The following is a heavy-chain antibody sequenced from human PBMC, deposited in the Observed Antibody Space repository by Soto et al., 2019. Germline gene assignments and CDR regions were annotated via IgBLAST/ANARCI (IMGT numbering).Heavy chain of an antibody. V-gene: IGHV3-48*02. CDR2: ISSSSSTI. CDR1: GFTFSSYS. CDR3: ARDAPWVTSDFDY. Sequence: EVQLVESGGGLVQPGGSLRLSCAASGFTFSSYSMNWVRQAPGKGLEWVSYISSSSSTIYYADSVKGRFTISRDNAKNSVYLQMNMLKDEDTAVYYCARDAPWVTSDFDYWGQGTLVTVSS. D-gene: IGHD2-21*02. J-gene: IGHJ4*01.